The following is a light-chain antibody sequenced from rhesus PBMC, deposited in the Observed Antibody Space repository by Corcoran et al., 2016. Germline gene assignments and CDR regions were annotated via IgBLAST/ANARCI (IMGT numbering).Light chain of an antibody. V-gene: IGKV1-66*01. CDR2: CAS. CDR3: QQCNNPPYS. CDR1: QDANNY. Sequence: DIQMTQSPSSLSASVGDSVTIICWASQDANNYLSWFQQKPGKPPKPLIFCASSLETGVPSRCSGSRSGTDYTLTINSLQSDDVAAYVYQQCNNPPYSFGQGTKVEIK. J-gene: IGKJ2*01.